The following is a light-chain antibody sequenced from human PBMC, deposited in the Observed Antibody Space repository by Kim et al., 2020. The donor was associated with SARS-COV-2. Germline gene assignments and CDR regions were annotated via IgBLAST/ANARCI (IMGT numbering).Light chain of an antibody. CDR2: DAS. V-gene: IGKV3-20*01. CDR3: QLYASSPPMYT. CDR1: QRVSRGF. J-gene: IGKJ2*01. Sequence: EIVLTQSPGTLSSSPGERVSLSCRTSQRVSRGFLAWYQQKPGQPPRLLIYDASSRATGIPDRFSGSVSGTDFTLTISRLEPEDFAVYYCQLYASSPPMYTFGQGTKLEI.